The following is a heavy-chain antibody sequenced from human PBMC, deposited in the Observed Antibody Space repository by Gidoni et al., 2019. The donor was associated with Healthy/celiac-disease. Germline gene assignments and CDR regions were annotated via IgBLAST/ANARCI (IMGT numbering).Heavy chain of an antibody. Sequence: QVQLVQSGAEVKKPGASVKVSCTASGYTFTSYGFSWVRQAPGQGLEWMGWISAYNGNPNYAQKFQGRVTMTTDTSTSQAYMELRSLRSDDTAVYYCARSDWTTYYYYGMDVWGQGTTVTVSS. CDR2: ISAYNGNP. V-gene: IGHV1-18*04. J-gene: IGHJ6*02. CDR3: ARSDWTTYYYYGMDV. CDR1: GYTFTSYG. D-gene: IGHD1-1*01.